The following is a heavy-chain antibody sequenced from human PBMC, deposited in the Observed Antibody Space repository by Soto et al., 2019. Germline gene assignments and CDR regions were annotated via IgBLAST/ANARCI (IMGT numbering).Heavy chain of an antibody. V-gene: IGHV1-18*01. Sequence: QVQLVQSGGEVKKPGASVKVSCKSSGYPFTHYGITWVRQAPGQGLEWMGWISPFNGNTNYGQTLQGRVTLTTDTSTSTVYMELRSLRSDDTAVYYCARDQSFDRSYYYGIDVWGQGTTVTVS. CDR3: ARDQSFDRSYYYGIDV. CDR1: GYPFTHYG. CDR2: ISPFNGNT. J-gene: IGHJ6*02. D-gene: IGHD3-22*01.